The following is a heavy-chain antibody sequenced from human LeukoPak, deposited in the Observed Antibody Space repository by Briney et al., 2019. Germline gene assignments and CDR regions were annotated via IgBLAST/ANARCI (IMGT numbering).Heavy chain of an antibody. D-gene: IGHD6-13*01. CDR3: ARVRTIAAVGPDFDY. V-gene: IGHV1-46*01. J-gene: IGHJ4*02. Sequence: ASVKVSCKASGYTFTSYYMHWVRQAPGQGLEWMGIITTSSGSTNYAQNFQGRVTMTRDTSTSTVYMELTSLGSEDTAVYYCARVRTIAAVGPDFDYWGQETLVTVSS. CDR2: ITTSSGST. CDR1: GYTFTSYY.